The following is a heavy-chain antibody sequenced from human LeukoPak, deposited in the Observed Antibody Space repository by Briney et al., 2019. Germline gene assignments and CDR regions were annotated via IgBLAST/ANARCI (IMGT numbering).Heavy chain of an antibody. D-gene: IGHD3-10*01. CDR2: INHSGST. Sequence: SETLSLTCAVYGGSFSGYYWSWIRQPPGKGLEWIGEINHSGSTNYNPSLKSRVTISVDTSKNQFSLKPSSVTAADTAVYYCARGGGYYGSGRPCLDYWGQGTLVTVSS. CDR1: GGSFSGYY. CDR3: ARGGGYYGSGRPCLDY. V-gene: IGHV4-34*01. J-gene: IGHJ4*02.